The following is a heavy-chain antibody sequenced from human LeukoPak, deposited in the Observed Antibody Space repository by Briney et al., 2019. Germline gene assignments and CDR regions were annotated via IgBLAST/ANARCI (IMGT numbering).Heavy chain of an antibody. CDR2: IFYSGIT. V-gene: IGHV4-39*07. D-gene: IGHD6-13*01. CDR1: GGSISSSSYY. Sequence: SETLSLTCTVSGGSISSSSYYWGWIRQPPGKGLERIGSIFYSGITYYNPSLKSRVTISVDTSKNQFSLKLTSVTAADTAVYHCARARIAAAGDWFDPWGQGTLVTVSS. J-gene: IGHJ5*02. CDR3: ARARIAAAGDWFDP.